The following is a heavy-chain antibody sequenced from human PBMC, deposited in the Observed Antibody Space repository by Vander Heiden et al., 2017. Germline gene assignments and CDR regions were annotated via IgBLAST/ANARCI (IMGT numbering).Heavy chain of an antibody. Sequence: EGQVGRAGAGGQKAGGSLAICRKGFGHTFTSYWIGWVRQMPGKGLEWMGIIYPGDSDTRYSPSFQGQVTISADKSISTVYLQWSSLKASDTAMYYCARAISGIPYGMDVWGQGTTVTVSS. V-gene: IGHV5-51*03. D-gene: IGHD3-10*01. CDR1: GHTFTSYW. CDR2: IYPGDSDT. CDR3: ARAISGIPYGMDV. J-gene: IGHJ6*02.